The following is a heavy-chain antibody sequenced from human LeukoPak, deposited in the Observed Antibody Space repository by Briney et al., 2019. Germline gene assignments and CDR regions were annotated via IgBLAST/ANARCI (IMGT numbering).Heavy chain of an antibody. CDR2: ISGSGGST. CDR3: AKDHQRSLYYDSSGN. D-gene: IGHD3-22*01. Sequence: EPGGSLRLSCAASGFTFSSYGMSWVRQAPGKGLEWVSAISGSGGSTSYADSVKGRFTISRDNSKNTLYLQMNSLRAEDTAVYYCAKDHQRSLYYDSSGNWGQGTLVTVSS. J-gene: IGHJ4*02. V-gene: IGHV3-23*01. CDR1: GFTFSSYG.